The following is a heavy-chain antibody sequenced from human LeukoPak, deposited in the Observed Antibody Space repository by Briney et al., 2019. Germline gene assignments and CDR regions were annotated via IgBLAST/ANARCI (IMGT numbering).Heavy chain of an antibody. V-gene: IGHV3-9*03. CDR1: GFTFDDYA. Sequence: GRSLRLSCAASGFTFDDYAMHWVRQAPGKGLEWVSGISWNSGSIDYADSVKGRFTISRDNAKNSLYLQMNSLRAEDMALYYCAKDMGDGYNQRGFDYWGQGTLVTVSS. D-gene: IGHD5-24*01. CDR2: ISWNSGSI. CDR3: AKDMGDGYNQRGFDY. J-gene: IGHJ4*02.